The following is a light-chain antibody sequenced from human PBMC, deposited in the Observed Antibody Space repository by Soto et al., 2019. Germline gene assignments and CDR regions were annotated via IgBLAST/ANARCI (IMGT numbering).Light chain of an antibody. CDR3: QTWGTGTPWV. Sequence: QLVLTQSPSASASLGASVKLTCTLSSGHSNYAIAWHQQQPEKGPRYLMKLNSDGSHSKGDGIPDRFSGSSSGAERYLTISSLQSEDEADYYCQTWGTGTPWVFGGGTKLPVL. CDR2: LNSDGSH. J-gene: IGLJ3*02. CDR1: SGHSNYA. V-gene: IGLV4-69*01.